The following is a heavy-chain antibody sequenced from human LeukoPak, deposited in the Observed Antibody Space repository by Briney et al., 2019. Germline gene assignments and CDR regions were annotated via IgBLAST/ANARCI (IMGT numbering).Heavy chain of an antibody. D-gene: IGHD6-13*01. Sequence: GESLKISCKGSGYSFTSYWIGWVRQMPGKGLEWMGIIYPGDSESRYSPSFQGQVTISADKSISTAYLQWSSLKASDTAMYYCARASASSWYIFFDYWGQGTLVTVSS. CDR3: ARASASSWYIFFDY. J-gene: IGHJ4*02. V-gene: IGHV5-51*01. CDR2: IYPGDSES. CDR1: GYSFTSYW.